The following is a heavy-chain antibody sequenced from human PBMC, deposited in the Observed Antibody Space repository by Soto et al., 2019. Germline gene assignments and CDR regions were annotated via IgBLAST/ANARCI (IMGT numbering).Heavy chain of an antibody. CDR3: AREASAVISLDY. V-gene: IGHV1-2*02. Sequence: ASVEVSCEASGYTFTAYSMHWVQQAPGQGLEWVGWFNPNSGDTIYAQKFQGRVTLTRDTSIGTAYMELYSLTSHDTAVYYCAREASAVISLDYCSQGTRVTLSS. D-gene: IGHD6-19*01. CDR1: GYTFTAYS. J-gene: IGHJ4*02. CDR2: FNPNSGDT.